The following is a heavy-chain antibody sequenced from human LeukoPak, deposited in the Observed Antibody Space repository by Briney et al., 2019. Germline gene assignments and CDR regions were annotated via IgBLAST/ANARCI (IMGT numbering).Heavy chain of an antibody. CDR3: AKAGSSIVGATSFDY. CDR2: ISWNSGSI. J-gene: IGHJ4*02. D-gene: IGHD1-26*01. Sequence: PGGSLRLFCAASGFTFDDYAMHWVRQAPGKGLEWVSGISWNSGSIGYADSVKGRFTISRDNAKNSLYLQMNSLRAEDMALYYCAKAGSSIVGATSFDYWGQGTLVTVSS. CDR1: GFTFDDYA. V-gene: IGHV3-9*03.